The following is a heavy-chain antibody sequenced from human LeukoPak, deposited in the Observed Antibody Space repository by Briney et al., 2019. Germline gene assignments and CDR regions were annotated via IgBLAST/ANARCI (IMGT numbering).Heavy chain of an antibody. Sequence: SQTLSLTCTVSGGSISSGGYYWSWIRQPPGKGLEWIGYIYHSGSTYYNPSLKSRVTILVDRSKNQFSLKLSSVTAADTAVYYCARGWDCNWNYFDSWGQGTLVTVSS. D-gene: IGHD1-1*01. CDR1: GGSISSGGYY. J-gene: IGHJ4*02. CDR3: ARGWDCNWNYFDS. V-gene: IGHV4-30-2*01. CDR2: IYHSGST.